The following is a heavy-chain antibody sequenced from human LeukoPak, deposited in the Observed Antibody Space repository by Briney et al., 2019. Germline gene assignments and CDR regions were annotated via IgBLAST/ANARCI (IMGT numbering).Heavy chain of an antibody. CDR3: ASLHQVRGLTVFDY. CDR2: IYHSGST. V-gene: IGHV4-30-2*01. D-gene: IGHD3-10*01. J-gene: IGHJ4*02. CDR1: GGSLSSGGYS. Sequence: PSETLSLTCAVSGGSLSSGGYSWSWIRQPPGKGLEWIGYIYHSGSTYYNPSLKSRVTISVDTSKNQFSLKLSSVTAADTALYYCASLHQVRGLTVFDYWGQGALVTVSS.